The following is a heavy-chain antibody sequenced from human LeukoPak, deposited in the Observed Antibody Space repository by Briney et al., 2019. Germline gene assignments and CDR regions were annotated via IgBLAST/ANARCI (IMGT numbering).Heavy chain of an antibody. CDR3: ANPAIKGP. J-gene: IGHJ5*02. Sequence: GGSLRLSCAASGFSFSGYGMHWVRQAPGKGLEWVALISYDGTNKYYADSVKGRFTISRDNSKNTLYLQMNSLRAEDTAVYYCANPAIKGPWGQGTLVTVSS. D-gene: IGHD5-12*01. CDR1: GFSFSGYG. V-gene: IGHV3-30*12. CDR2: ISYDGTNK.